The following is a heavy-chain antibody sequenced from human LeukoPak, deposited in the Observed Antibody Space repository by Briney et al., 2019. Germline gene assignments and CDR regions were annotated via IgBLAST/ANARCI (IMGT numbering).Heavy chain of an antibody. Sequence: GGSLRLSCAASGFTFSSYGMSWVRQAPGKGLEWVSGITGSGSGTYYADSVKGRFTISRDNSKNTLHLQMNSLRAEDTAVYYCAKAGSIRFDYWGQGTLVTVSS. CDR2: ITGSGSGT. CDR3: AKAGSIRFDY. CDR1: GFTFSSYG. D-gene: IGHD1-26*01. J-gene: IGHJ4*02. V-gene: IGHV3-23*01.